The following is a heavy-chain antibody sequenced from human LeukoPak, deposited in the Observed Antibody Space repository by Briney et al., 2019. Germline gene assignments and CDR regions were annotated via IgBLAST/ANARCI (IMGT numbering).Heavy chain of an antibody. CDR2: IYSGDST. Sequence: GGSLRLSCAASGFSSNYMSWVRQAPGKGLEWVSVIYSGDSTYYADSEKGRFTISRDISKNTLYLQMNSLRPEDTAVYHCARDLWDATGYWGQGTLVTVSS. D-gene: IGHD3-3*01. J-gene: IGHJ4*02. CDR1: GFSSNY. CDR3: ARDLWDATGY. V-gene: IGHV3-66*02.